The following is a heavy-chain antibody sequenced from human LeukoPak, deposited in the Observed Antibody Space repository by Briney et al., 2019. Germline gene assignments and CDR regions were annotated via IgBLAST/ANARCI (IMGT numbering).Heavy chain of an antibody. J-gene: IGHJ4*02. D-gene: IGHD6-19*01. CDR1: GFTFSSYG. V-gene: IGHV3-30*03. Sequence: GGSLRLSCAASGFTFSSYGMHWVRQAPGKGLEWVAVISYDGSNKYYADSVKGRFTISRDNSKNTLYLQTNSLRAEDTAVYYCATSSSGWYFGDYWGRGTLVTVSS. CDR2: ISYDGSNK. CDR3: ATSSSGWYFGDY.